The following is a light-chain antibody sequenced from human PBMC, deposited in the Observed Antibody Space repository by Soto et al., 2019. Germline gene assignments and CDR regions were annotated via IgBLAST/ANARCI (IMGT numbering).Light chain of an antibody. V-gene: IGLV2-14*01. J-gene: IGLJ1*01. Sequence: QSVLTQPASVSGSPGQSITISCTGTSSDVGGYNYVSWYQQHPGKAPKLMIYEVSNRPSGVSNRFSGSKSGNTASLTISGLQVEDEADYYCSSYTSSSTLAYVFGTGTKVTVL. CDR2: EVS. CDR3: SSYTSSSTLAYV. CDR1: SSDVGGYNY.